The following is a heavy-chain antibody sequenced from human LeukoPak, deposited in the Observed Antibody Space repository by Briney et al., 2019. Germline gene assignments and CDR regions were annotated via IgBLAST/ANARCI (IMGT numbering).Heavy chain of an antibody. CDR1: GNYW. Sequence: GGSLRLSCAASGNYWMHWVRQAPGKGLVWVSHINSDGSWTSYADSVKGRFTISKDNAKNTVYLQMNSLRAEDTAVYYCARDTDVGYCTNGVCYTFDYWGQGTLVTVSS. J-gene: IGHJ4*02. CDR2: INSDGSWT. D-gene: IGHD2-8*01. CDR3: ARDTDVGYCTNGVCYTFDY. V-gene: IGHV3-74*01.